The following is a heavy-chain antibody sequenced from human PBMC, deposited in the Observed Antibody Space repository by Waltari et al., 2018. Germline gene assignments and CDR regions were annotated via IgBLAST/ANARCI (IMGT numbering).Heavy chain of an antibody. CDR1: GIIFSRNW. CDR2: RKEDGSEK. Sequence: EVRLVESGGGLVQPGGSLRLSCAASGIIFSRNWMSWVRQAPGEGLEWVANRKEDGSEKYYVASGKGRFTISRDNAKNSLYLQMSSLKAEDTAVYYCATLDFSGGDYFDYWGQGTLVTVSP. J-gene: IGHJ4*02. V-gene: IGHV3-7*01. D-gene: IGHD6-19*01. CDR3: ATLDFSGGDYFDY.